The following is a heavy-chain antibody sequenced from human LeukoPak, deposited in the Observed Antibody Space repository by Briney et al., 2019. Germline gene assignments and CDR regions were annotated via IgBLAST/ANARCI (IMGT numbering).Heavy chain of an antibody. CDR1: GGSISSSSYC. CDR3: ARDPDVAAAGHNWFDP. D-gene: IGHD6-13*01. J-gene: IGHJ5*02. V-gene: IGHV4-39*07. Sequence: SETLSLTCTVSGGSISSSSYCWGWIRQPPGKGLEWIGEIYHSGSTNYNPSLKSRVTISVDKSKNQFSLRLSSVTAADTAVYYCARDPDVAAAGHNWFDPWGQGTLVTVSS. CDR2: IYHSGST.